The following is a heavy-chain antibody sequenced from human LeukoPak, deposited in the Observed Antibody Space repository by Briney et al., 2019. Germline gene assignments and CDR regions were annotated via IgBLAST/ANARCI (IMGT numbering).Heavy chain of an antibody. V-gene: IGHV1-58*01. CDR2: IVVGSGNT. CDR3: AAESSSGFFDWFDP. J-gene: IGHJ5*02. D-gene: IGHD3-22*01. CDR1: GFTFTSSA. Sequence: ASVKVSCKASGFTFTSSAVQWVRQARGQRLEWIGWIVVGSGNTNYAQKFQERVTITRDMSTSTAYMELSSLRSEDTAVYYCAAESSSGFFDWFDPWGQGTLVTVSS.